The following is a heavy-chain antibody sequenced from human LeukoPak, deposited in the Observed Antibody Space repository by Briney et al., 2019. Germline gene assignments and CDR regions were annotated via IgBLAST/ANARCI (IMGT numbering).Heavy chain of an antibody. CDR2: IYYSGST. CDR1: GGSISSSSYY. J-gene: IGHJ6*03. CDR3: ARNTVAGLTYYYYYYYMDV. V-gene: IGHV4-39*07. D-gene: IGHD6-19*01. Sequence: SETLSLTCTVSGGSISSSSYYWGWIRPPPGKGLEWIGSIYYSGSTYYNPSLKSRVTISVDTSKNQFSLKLSSVTAADTAVYYCARNTVAGLTYYYYYYYMDVWGKGTTVTVSS.